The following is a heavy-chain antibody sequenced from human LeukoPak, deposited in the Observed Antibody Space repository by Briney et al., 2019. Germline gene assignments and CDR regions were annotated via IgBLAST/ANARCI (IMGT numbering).Heavy chain of an antibody. Sequence: GGSLRLSCAASGFTFSSYGMHWVRQAPGKGLEWVAFIRNDGTYKYYADSVEGRFTISRDNSKNTLYLQMNSLRAEDTAVYYCARDVEKYYDILTGYSPWYFDYWGQGTLVTVSS. CDR2: IRNDGTYK. CDR1: GFTFSSYG. CDR3: ARDVEKYYDILTGYSPWYFDY. D-gene: IGHD3-9*01. J-gene: IGHJ4*02. V-gene: IGHV3-30*02.